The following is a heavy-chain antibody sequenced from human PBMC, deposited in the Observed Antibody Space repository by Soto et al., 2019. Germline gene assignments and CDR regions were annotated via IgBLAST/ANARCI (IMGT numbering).Heavy chain of an antibody. CDR3: ARRRAWFLDYYYYGMDV. CDR1: GGSISSGDYY. CDR2: IYYSGST. D-gene: IGHD3-3*01. Sequence: SETLSLTCTVPGGSISSGDYYWSWIRQPPGKGLEWIGYIYYSGSTYYNPSLKSRVTISVDTSKNQFSLKLSSVTAADTAVYYCARRRAWFLDYYYYGMDVWGQGTTVTVSS. J-gene: IGHJ6*02. V-gene: IGHV4-30-4*01.